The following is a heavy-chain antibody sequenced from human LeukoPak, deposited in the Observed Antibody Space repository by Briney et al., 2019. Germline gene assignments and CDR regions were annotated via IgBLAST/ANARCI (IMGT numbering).Heavy chain of an antibody. D-gene: IGHD2-2*01. V-gene: IGHV3-13*05. J-gene: IGHJ2*01. CDR1: GFTFSSYD. CDR3: ARAIMSPYCSSTSCYGYWYFDL. Sequence: GGSLRLSCAVSGFTFSSYDMHWVRQATGKGLEWVSAIGTAGDPYYPGSVKGRFTISRENAKNSLYLQMNSLRAGDTAVYYCARAIMSPYCSSTSCYGYWYFDLWGRGTLVTVSS. CDR2: IGTAGDP.